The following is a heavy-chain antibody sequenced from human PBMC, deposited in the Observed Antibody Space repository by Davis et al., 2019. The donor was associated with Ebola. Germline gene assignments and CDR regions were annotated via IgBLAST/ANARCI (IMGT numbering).Heavy chain of an antibody. CDR3: ARVGVWFGELGNWFDP. D-gene: IGHD3-10*01. J-gene: IGHJ5*02. CDR1: GGSISSSSYY. V-gene: IGHV4-39*07. CDR2: IYYSGST. Sequence: MPSETLSLTCTVSGGSISSSSYYWGWIRQPPGKGLEWIGSIYYSGSTYYNPSLKSRVTISVDTSKNQFSLKLSSVTAADTAVYYCARVGVWFGELGNWFDPWGQGTLVTVSS.